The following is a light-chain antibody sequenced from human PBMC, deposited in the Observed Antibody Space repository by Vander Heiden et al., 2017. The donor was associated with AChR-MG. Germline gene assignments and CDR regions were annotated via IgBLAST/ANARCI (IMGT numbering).Light chain of an antibody. V-gene: IGLV3-19*01. J-gene: IGLJ2*01. CDR1: SLRSYY. Sequence: SSELTQDPAVSVALGQTVRITCQGDSLRSYYASWYQQKPGQAHVLVIYGKNNRPSGIPDRCSGSSSGNTASLTITGAQAEDEADYYCNSRDSSGNHQVFGGGTKLTVL. CDR3: NSRDSSGNHQV. CDR2: GKN.